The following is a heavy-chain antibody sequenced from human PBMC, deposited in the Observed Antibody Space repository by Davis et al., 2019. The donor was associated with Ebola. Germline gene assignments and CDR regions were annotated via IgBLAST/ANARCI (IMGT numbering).Heavy chain of an antibody. V-gene: IGHV4-34*01. Sequence: PSETLSLTCALYGGSFSDYSWSLIRQPPGKGLEWIGSLYYSGSTYYNPSLKSRVTISVDTSKSQFSLKLTSVTAADTAVYFCARSGYCTSTSCYWHFDYWGQGTLVTVSS. CDR3: ARSGYCTSTSCYWHFDY. CDR2: LYYSGST. J-gene: IGHJ4*02. CDR1: GGSFSDYS. D-gene: IGHD2-2*01.